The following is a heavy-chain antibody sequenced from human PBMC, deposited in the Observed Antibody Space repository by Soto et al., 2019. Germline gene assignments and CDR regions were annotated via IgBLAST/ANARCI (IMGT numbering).Heavy chain of an antibody. J-gene: IGHJ4*02. D-gene: IGHD2-15*01. CDR2: ISSSSSYI. V-gene: IGHV3-21*01. CDR1: GFTFSSYS. Sequence: EVQLVESGGGLVKPGGSLRLSCAASGFTFSSYSMNWVRQAPGKGLEWVSSISSSSSYIYYADSVKGRFTISRDNAKNSLYLQRYGLRAEDTAVFYCARDSVGGSMGRYCDYWGQGTLVTVSS. CDR3: ARDSVGGSMGRYCDY.